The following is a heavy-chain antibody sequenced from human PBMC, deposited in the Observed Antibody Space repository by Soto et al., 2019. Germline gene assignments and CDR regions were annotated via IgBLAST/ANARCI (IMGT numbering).Heavy chain of an antibody. J-gene: IGHJ4*02. V-gene: IGHV3-21*01. CDR3: ARCGTGVQDGYNYIPNY. D-gene: IGHD5-12*01. CDR1: GFTFSNYN. Sequence: EVQLVESGGGLVKPGESLRLSCAASGFTFSNYNMIWVRQAPGTGLEWVSSISRSSGYIYYADSMKGRFTISRDNAKNSLFLQMNSLRDEDTAVYFCARCGTGVQDGYNYIPNYWGQGTLVTVSS. CDR2: ISRSSGYI.